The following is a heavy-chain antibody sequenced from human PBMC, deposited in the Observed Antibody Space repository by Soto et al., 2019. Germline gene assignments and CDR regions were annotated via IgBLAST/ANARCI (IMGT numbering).Heavy chain of an antibody. CDR2: IGTAGDT. CDR1: GFTLSSYD. CDR3: ARGFGSFYYMAV. D-gene: IGHD3-10*01. Sequence: GGSLRLSCAASGFTLSSYDMHWVRQAPGRGLEWVSVIGTAGDTSYRGSVKGRFTISREKANNSLYLQMNSLLAGDTAVYYCARGFGSFYYMAVWGKGTTVTVSS. V-gene: IGHV3-13*01. J-gene: IGHJ6*03.